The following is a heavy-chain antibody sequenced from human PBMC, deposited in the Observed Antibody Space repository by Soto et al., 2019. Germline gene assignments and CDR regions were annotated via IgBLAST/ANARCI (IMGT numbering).Heavy chain of an antibody. CDR3: ARGARAFDY. CDR1: GGSFSGYY. Sequence: SETLSLTCAVYGGSFSGYYWSWIRQPPGKGLEWIGEINHSGSTNYNPSLKSRVTISVDTSKNQFSLKLSSVTAADTAVYYCARGARAFDYWGQGTLVTVSS. J-gene: IGHJ4*02. V-gene: IGHV4-34*01. CDR2: INHSGST.